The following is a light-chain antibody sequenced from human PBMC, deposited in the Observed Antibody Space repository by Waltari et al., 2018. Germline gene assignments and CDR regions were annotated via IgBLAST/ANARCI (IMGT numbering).Light chain of an antibody. CDR2: EVG. Sequence: QPALTQPASVSGSPGQSVNISCTGTNNDVGVYAYVSWYQQHPGKVPKLLIFEVGRRPSGVSRRFSGSKSGNTASLTISALQAEDEATYYCASDSSTNTILFGGGTSLTVL. CDR1: NNDVGVYAY. CDR3: ASDSSTNTIL. V-gene: IGLV2-14*01. J-gene: IGLJ2*01.